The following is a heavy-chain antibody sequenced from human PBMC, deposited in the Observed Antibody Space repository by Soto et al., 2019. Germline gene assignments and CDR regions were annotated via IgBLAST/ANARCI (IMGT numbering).Heavy chain of an antibody. V-gene: IGHV1-3*01. J-gene: IGHJ4*02. D-gene: IGHD3-3*01. Sequence: ASVKVSCTASGYTFTSYAMHWVRQAPGQRLEWMGWINAGNGNTKYSQKFQGRVTITRDTSASTAYMELSSLRSEDTAVYYCAGGPPEYEHDYWGQGTLVTVSS. CDR2: INAGNGNT. CDR1: GYTFTSYA. CDR3: AGGPPEYEHDY.